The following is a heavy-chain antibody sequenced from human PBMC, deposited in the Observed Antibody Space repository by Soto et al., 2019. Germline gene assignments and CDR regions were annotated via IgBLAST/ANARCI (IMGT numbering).Heavy chain of an antibody. V-gene: IGHV4-39*01. Sequence: QLQLQESGPGLVKPSETLSLTCTVSGASISSDNYYWGWIRQPPGEGLEWIGGIDHSGSTHYKPYFESPVTIAAYTSKNQFSLKLSSVTAADASVYYCARHPGYCIMTSCYGYYTRDAWGQGTTVTVSS. CDR3: ARHPGYCIMTSCYGYYTRDA. CDR2: IDHSGST. CDR1: GASISSDNYY. D-gene: IGHD2-2*01. J-gene: IGHJ6*02.